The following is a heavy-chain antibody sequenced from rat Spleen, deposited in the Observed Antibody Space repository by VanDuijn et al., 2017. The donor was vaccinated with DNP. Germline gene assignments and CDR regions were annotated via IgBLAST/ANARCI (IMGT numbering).Heavy chain of an antibody. CDR2: INAGSGGT. V-gene: IGHV1-43*01. Sequence: QVQLRQSGAEPAKPGSSVKISCKASGYTFTTYYITWIKQTTGQGLECIGYINAGSGGTNYNEKFKGKATLTVDKSSSTAFMQLSSLTPDDSAVYYCARPNYDGSYYYSYYFEYWGQGVMVTVSS. CDR3: ARPNYDGSYYYSYYFEY. D-gene: IGHD1-12*02. J-gene: IGHJ2*01. CDR1: GYTFTTYY.